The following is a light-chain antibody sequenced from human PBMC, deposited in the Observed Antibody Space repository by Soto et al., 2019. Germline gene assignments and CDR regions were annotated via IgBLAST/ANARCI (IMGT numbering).Light chain of an antibody. J-gene: IGKJ1*01. Sequence: EIVLTQSPATLSLSPGERATLSCRASQSVSRYLAWYQHKPGQAPRLLIYDASKRATGIPARFSGSGSGTDFTLTISSPEPEDFAVYYCQQRSNSPLPWTFGQGTRVEIQ. V-gene: IGKV3-11*01. CDR1: QSVSRY. CDR2: DAS. CDR3: QQRSNSPLPWT.